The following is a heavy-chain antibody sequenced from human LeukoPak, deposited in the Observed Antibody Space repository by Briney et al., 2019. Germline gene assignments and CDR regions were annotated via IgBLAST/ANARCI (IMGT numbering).Heavy chain of an antibody. V-gene: IGHV3-48*03. CDR1: GFTFSNHD. CDR2: ISSSSGVTV. Sequence: GGSLRPSCAASGFTFSNHDMNWVRRAPGKGLEWVSYISSSSGVTVYYADSVKGRFTISKDNAKNSLYLQMNSLRAEDTAVYYCARSASGWYYFDYWGQGTLVTVSS. J-gene: IGHJ4*02. CDR3: ARSASGWYYFDY. D-gene: IGHD6-19*01.